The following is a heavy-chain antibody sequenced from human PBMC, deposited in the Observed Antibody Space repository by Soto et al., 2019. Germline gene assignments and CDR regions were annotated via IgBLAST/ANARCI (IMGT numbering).Heavy chain of an antibody. D-gene: IGHD1-26*01. Sequence: PXESMRLPCQGSEYGFISYVVGWLSKISGKGLEWMGIIYAGDSDTRYSPSFQGQVTISADKSISTAYLQWISLKASDTAMDTCAIPISPRSCSYYFYDIDVSGERTTATLYS. J-gene: IGHJ6*04. V-gene: IGHV5-51*01. CDR2: IYAGDSDT. CDR1: EYGFISYV. CDR3: AIPISPRSCSYYFYDIDV.